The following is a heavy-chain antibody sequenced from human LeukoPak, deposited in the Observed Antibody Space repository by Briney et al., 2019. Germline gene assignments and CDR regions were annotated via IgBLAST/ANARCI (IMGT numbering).Heavy chain of an antibody. D-gene: IGHD5-24*01. CDR1: GGSISSYY. CDR2: IYYSGST. V-gene: IGHV4-59*01. Sequence: SETLSLTCTVSGGSISSYYWSWIRQPPGKGLEWIGYIYYSGSTNYNPSLKSRVTISVDASKNQFSLKLSSVTAADTAVYYCARGMAPDYFDYWGQGTLVTVSS. J-gene: IGHJ4*02. CDR3: ARGMAPDYFDY.